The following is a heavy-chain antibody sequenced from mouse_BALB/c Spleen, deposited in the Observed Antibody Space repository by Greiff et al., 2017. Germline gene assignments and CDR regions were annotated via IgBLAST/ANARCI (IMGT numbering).Heavy chain of an antibody. CDR1: GFNIKDYY. V-gene: IGHV14-4*02. CDR3: NAKGGNYYAMDY. J-gene: IGHJ4*01. CDR2: IDPENGDT. Sequence: VQLQQSGAELVRSGASVKLSCTASGFNIKDYYMHWVKQRPEQGLEWIGWIDPENGDTEYAPKFQGKATMTADTSSNTAYLQLSSLTSEDTAVYYGNAKGGNYYAMDYWGQGTSVTVSS.